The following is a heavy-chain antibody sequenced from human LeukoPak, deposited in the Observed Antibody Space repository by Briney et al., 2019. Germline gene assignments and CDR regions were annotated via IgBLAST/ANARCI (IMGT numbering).Heavy chain of an antibody. D-gene: IGHD3-22*01. CDR3: ARRRSSGTGEFDY. J-gene: IGHJ4*02. CDR2: IKQDGSEK. Sequence: GGSLRLSCAASGFTVSSNYMSWVRQAPGKGLEWVANIKQDGSEKYYVDSVKGRFTISRDNAKNSLYLQMNSLRAEDTAVYYCARRRSSGTGEFDYWGQGTLVTVSS. CDR1: GFTVSSNY. V-gene: IGHV3-7*01.